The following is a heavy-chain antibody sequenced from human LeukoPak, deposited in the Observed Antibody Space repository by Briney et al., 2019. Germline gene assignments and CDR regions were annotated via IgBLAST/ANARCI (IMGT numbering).Heavy chain of an antibody. CDR2: ISVYNGKT. CDR1: GYIFTNYD. D-gene: IGHD3-22*01. Sequence: GASVMVSCKASGYIFTNYDINWVRQAPGQGLEWMGWISVYNGKTNYAQNLQGRVTMTTDTSTNTAYMELRSLRSGDTAIYYCARSVGDTMIVPTGYWGQGTLVTVSS. CDR3: ARSVGDTMIVPTGY. J-gene: IGHJ4*02. V-gene: IGHV1-18*01.